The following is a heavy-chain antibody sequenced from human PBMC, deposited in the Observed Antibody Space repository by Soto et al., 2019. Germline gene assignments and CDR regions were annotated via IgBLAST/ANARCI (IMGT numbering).Heavy chain of an antibody. D-gene: IGHD3-3*01. J-gene: IGHJ4*02. CDR1: GGTFSSYA. Sequence: QVQLVQSGAEVKKPGSSVKVSCKASGGTFSSYAISWVRQAPGQGLEWMGGIIPIFGTANYAQKFQGRVTITADKSTSTAYRELSSLRSEDTAVYYCARDKIDDFWSGYPPRYWGQGTLVTVSS. V-gene: IGHV1-69*06. CDR3: ARDKIDDFWSGYPPRY. CDR2: IIPIFGTA.